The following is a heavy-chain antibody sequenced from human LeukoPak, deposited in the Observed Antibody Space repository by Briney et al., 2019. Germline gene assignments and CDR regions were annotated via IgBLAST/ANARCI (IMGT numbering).Heavy chain of an antibody. V-gene: IGHV3-48*03. CDR3: ARVSRYAIDY. CDR2: FSSCGSII. J-gene: IGHJ4*02. CDR1: GFTFSSYE. Sequence: PGGSLRLSCAASGFTFSSYEMNWVRQGPGTGLERVSVFSSCGSIIYYGDSVKGRLTISRDNTKNSLYVQVNSLRAYDTAGYYCARVSRYAIDYWGQGTLVTVSS. D-gene: IGHD2-2*01.